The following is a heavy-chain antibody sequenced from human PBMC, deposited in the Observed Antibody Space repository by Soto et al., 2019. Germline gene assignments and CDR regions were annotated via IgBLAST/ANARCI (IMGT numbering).Heavy chain of an antibody. CDR2: IAYDGINR. V-gene: IGHV3-30*18. CDR1: GFLFTSYG. J-gene: IGHJ6*02. CDR3: AKIRSSSSSYYFYYGMDV. D-gene: IGHD6-6*01. Sequence: QVQLVESGGGVVQPGRSLRLSCAASGFLFTSYGIHWVRQAPGKGLEWVSLIAYDGINRYYADSVKGRFTMSRDNSKNTVYLQMDSLRGEDTAVYYCAKIRSSSSSYYFYYGMDVWGQGTTVTVSS.